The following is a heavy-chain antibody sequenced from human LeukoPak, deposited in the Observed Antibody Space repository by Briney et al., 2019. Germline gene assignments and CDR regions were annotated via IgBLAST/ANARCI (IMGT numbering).Heavy chain of an antibody. CDR1: GGSISSYY. J-gene: IGHJ5*02. CDR3: ARDEYYYGSGSYWWSDP. V-gene: IGHV4-4*07. CDR2: IDTSGNT. D-gene: IGHD3-10*01. Sequence: SETLSLTCTVSGGSISSYYWSWIRQPAGKGLEWIGRIDTSGNTNYKPSLKSRVTMSVDTSKKQFSLKLNSVTAADTAVYYCARDEYYYGSGSYWWSDPWGQGTLVTVSS.